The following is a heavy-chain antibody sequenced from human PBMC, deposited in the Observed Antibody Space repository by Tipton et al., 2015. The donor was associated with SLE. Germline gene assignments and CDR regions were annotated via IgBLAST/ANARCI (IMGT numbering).Heavy chain of an antibody. J-gene: IGHJ4*02. CDR1: GGPISSSGYY. CDR2: TNYDSGST. CDR3: ASVWGSSYGVIDN. D-gene: IGHD5-18*01. Sequence: TLSLTCTVSGGPISSSGYYWGWIHRPPGKGLEWIGSTNYDSGSTHYNPSLMSRVTISVDTSKNHLSLILNSVTAADTAVYYCASVWGSSYGVIDNWGQGTLVTVSS. V-gene: IGHV4-39*02.